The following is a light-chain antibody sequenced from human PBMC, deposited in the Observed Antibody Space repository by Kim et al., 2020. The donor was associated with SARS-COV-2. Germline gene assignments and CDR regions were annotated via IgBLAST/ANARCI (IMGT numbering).Light chain of an antibody. CDR2: KSD. Sequence: GQRVTISCPASTSNVASNAVNWYQQLPGTAPKLLVYKSDQRPSEVPDRFSASKSGTSASLAINGLQSEDEADYYCAAWDDSLNVVVFGGGTQLTVL. CDR3: AAWDDSLNVVV. J-gene: IGLJ2*01. V-gene: IGLV1-44*01. CDR1: TSNVASNA.